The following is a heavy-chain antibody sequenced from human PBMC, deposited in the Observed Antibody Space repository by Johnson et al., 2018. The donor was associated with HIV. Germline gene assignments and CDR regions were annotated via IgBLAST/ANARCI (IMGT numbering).Heavy chain of an antibody. CDR2: IWYDGLNK. CDR1: GFTFDDYG. J-gene: IGHJ3*02. D-gene: IGHD2-15*01. CDR3: ASYCSGGSCYRRSPSDAFDI. Sequence: QVQLVESGGGVIRPGGSLRLSCATSGFTFDDYGMSWVRQAPGKGLEWVAVIWYDGLNKYYADSVKGRFTISRDNSKNTLYLQMNSLRAEDTAVYYCASYCSGGSCYRRSPSDAFDIWGQGTVVTVSS. V-gene: IGHV3-33*01.